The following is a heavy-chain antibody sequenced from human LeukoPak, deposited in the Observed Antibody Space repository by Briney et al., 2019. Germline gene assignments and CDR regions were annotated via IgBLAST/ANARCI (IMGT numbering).Heavy chain of an antibody. CDR1: GGSISSGSYY. CDR3: ARHVEHDYDFWSGLRTYYFDY. J-gene: IGHJ4*02. D-gene: IGHD3-3*01. CDR2: IYYSGST. Sequence: SETLSLTCTVSGGSISSGSYYWGWIRQPPGKGLEWIGSIYYSGSTYYNPSLKSRVTISVDTSKNQFSLKLSSVTAADTAVYYCARHVEHDYDFWSGLRTYYFDYWGQGTLVTVSS. V-gene: IGHV4-39*01.